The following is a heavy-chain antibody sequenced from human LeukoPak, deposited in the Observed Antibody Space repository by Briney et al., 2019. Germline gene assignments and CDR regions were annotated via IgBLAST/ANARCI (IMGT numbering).Heavy chain of an antibody. J-gene: IGHJ4*02. CDR3: AKDKRRAYGDFDY. Sequence: PGGSLRLSCAASGFTFSSYAMIWVRQAPGKGVEGVSAISGSGGSTYYADSVKGRFTISRDNSKNTLYLQMNSLRAEDTAVYYCAKDKRRAYGDFDYWGQGTLVTVSS. D-gene: IGHD4-17*01. V-gene: IGHV3-23*01. CDR2: ISGSGGST. CDR1: GFTFSSYA.